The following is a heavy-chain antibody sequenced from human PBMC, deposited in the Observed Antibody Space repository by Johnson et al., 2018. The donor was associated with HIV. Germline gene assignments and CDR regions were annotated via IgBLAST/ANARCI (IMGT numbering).Heavy chain of an antibody. Sequence: VQLVESGGGLIQPGGSLRLSCSASGFTVSSNYMSWVHQAPGKWLEWVSVIYSGGSTYYADSVKGRFTISRDNSKNTLYLQMNSLRAEDTGVYYCASTVYVDGLGDAVDNWGQGTMVIVST. CDR1: GFTVSSNY. CDR3: ASTVYVDGLGDAVDN. D-gene: IGHD4-17*01. CDR2: IYSGGST. J-gene: IGHJ3*02. V-gene: IGHV3-53*01.